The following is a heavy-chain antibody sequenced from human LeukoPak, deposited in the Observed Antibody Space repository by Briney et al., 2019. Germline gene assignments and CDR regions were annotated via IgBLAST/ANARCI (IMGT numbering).Heavy chain of an antibody. V-gene: IGHV4-30-4*08. CDR3: ARLITGTTTAFDI. D-gene: IGHD1-7*01. CDR2: IYYSGST. J-gene: IGHJ3*02. Sequence: SQTLSLTCTVSGGSISSGDYYWSWIRQPPGKGLEWIGYIYYSGSTYYNPSPKSRVTISVDTSKNQFSLKLSSVTAADTAVYYCARLITGTTTAFDIWGQGTMVTVSS. CDR1: GGSISSGDYY.